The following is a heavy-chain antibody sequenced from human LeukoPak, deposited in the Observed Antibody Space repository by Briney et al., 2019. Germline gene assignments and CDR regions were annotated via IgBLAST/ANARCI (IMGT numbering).Heavy chain of an antibody. Sequence: SETLSLTRTVSGGSISSSSYYWGWIRQPPGKGLEWIGTIYYSGSTYYNPSLKSRVTISVDTSKNQFSLKLSSVTAADTAVYYCARPRNYDILTGYYWFSPFDYWGQGTLVTVSS. CDR1: GGSISSSSYY. J-gene: IGHJ4*02. D-gene: IGHD3-9*01. CDR2: IYYSGST. CDR3: ARPRNYDILTGYYWFSPFDY. V-gene: IGHV4-39*01.